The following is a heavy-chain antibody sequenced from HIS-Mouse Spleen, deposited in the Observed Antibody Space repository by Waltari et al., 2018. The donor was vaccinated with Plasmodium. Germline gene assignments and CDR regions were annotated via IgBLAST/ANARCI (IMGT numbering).Heavy chain of an antibody. Sequence: QVQLVESGGGVVQPGRSLRLCCAASGFTFNSYAMHGFRQAPGKGLEWVAVISYDGSNKYYADSVKGRFTISRDNSKNTLYLQMNSLRAEDTAVYYCARDRRLAFDYWGQGTLVTVSS. V-gene: IGHV3-30-3*01. D-gene: IGHD2-15*01. CDR1: GFTFNSYA. CDR3: ARDRRLAFDY. J-gene: IGHJ4*02. CDR2: ISYDGSNK.